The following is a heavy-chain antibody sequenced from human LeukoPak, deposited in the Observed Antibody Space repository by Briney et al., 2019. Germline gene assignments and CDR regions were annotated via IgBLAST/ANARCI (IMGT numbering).Heavy chain of an antibody. CDR3: ARDRATSSWYLAVEYFQH. V-gene: IGHV3-23*01. CDR1: GFTFSSYA. Sequence: GGSLRLSCAASGFTFSSYAMSWVRQAPGKGLEWVSAISGSGGSTYYADSVKGRFTISRHNSKNTLYLQMNSLRAEDTAVYYCARDRATSSWYLAVEYFQHWGQGTLVTVSS. CDR2: ISGSGGST. J-gene: IGHJ1*01. D-gene: IGHD6-13*01.